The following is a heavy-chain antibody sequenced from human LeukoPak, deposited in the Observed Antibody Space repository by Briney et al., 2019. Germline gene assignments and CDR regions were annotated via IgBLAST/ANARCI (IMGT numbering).Heavy chain of an antibody. J-gene: IGHJ4*02. CDR3: ARRYYYNWGSFPFDF. D-gene: IGHD3-10*01. V-gene: IGHV4-34*01. Sequence: PSETLSLTCAVSGGPFSGYFWSWIRQSSGKGLEWIGEIHNSGTTNYNPSLNSRVTISEDTSKNQFYLNLSSVTAADTAVYYCARRYYYNWGSFPFDFGGQETLVTVPS. CDR2: IHNSGTT. CDR1: GGPFSGYF.